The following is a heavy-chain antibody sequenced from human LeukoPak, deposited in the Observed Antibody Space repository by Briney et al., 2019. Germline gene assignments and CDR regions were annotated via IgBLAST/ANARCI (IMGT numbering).Heavy chain of an antibody. V-gene: IGHV3-74*01. J-gene: IGHJ4*02. CDR3: AREGIVGAMDD. CDR1: GFTFSSYW. CDR2: INSDGSST. Sequence: GGSLRLSCAASGFTFSSYWMHWVRQAPGRGLVWVSRINSDGSSTSYADSVKGRFTISRDNAKNTLYLQMNSLRAEDTAVYYCAREGIVGAMDDWGQGTLVIVSS. D-gene: IGHD1-26*01.